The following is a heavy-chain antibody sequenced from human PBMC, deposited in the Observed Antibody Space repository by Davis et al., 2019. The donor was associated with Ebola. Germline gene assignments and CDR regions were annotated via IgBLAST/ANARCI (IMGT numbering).Heavy chain of an antibody. CDR2: ITKGSDAI. D-gene: IGHD3/OR15-3a*01. V-gene: IGHV3-48*02. CDR1: GFVFSDFS. Sequence: PGGSLRLSCAASGFVFSDFSMNWVRQAPGEGLEWITYITKGSDAIHYADFVKGRFTVSRDNAKNSVFLQMSSLRDEDSAVYYCARDRFFAFDFWSQGVHVSVSS. CDR3: ARDRFFAFDF. J-gene: IGHJ4*02.